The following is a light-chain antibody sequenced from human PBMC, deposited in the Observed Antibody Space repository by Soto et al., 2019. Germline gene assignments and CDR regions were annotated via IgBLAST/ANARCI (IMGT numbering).Light chain of an antibody. V-gene: IGKV3-11*01. CDR2: DAS. CDR3: QKRSSWPPN. J-gene: IGKJ4*01. CDR1: QSVSSY. Sequence: DIVLTQSPATLSLSPGEIATLSWSASQSVSSYLGWYQQRPGQAPRLLIYDASNRATGIPARFSGSGSGTDFTLTISNLEPEDFAVYYCQKRSSWPPNFGGGTKVDIK.